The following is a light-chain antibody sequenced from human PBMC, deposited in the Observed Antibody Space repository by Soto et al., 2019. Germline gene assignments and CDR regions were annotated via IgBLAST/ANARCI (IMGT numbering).Light chain of an antibody. V-gene: IGKV3-20*01. J-gene: IGKJ5*01. CDR1: QSVRSNY. Sequence: EIVLTQSPGTLSLSPGERATLSCRASQSVRSNYLAWYQQKPGQAPRLLIYAASSRATGIPDRFGGRGSGSASTLNIRKLDPEVFEVYYCQKHGQPPITSGKGTRREIK. CDR2: AAS. CDR3: QKHGQPPIT.